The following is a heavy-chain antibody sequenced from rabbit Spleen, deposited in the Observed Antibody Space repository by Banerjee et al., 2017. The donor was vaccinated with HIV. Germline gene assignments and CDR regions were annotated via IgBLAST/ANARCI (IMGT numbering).Heavy chain of an antibody. Sequence: QEQLVESGGGLVQPGGSLKLSCKASGFDFSNYGVSWVRQAPGKGLEWIGYIDPIFSSTYYATCVNGRFTVSSHNAQNTLYLQLNSLTAADTATYFCVRNSGWGVSYFNLWGPGTLVTVS. V-gene: IGHV1S47*01. CDR1: GFDFSNYG. D-gene: IGHD4-1*01. CDR3: VRNSGWGVSYFNL. CDR2: IDPIFSST. J-gene: IGHJ4*01.